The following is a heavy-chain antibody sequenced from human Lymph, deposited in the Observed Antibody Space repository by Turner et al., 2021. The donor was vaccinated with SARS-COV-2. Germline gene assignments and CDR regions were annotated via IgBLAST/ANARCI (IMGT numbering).Heavy chain of an antibody. D-gene: IGHD3-10*01. Sequence: QVQRVESGGGVVEPGRSLRLSCAASGFTFSTYAIHWVRQAAGKGLEWVAVISYDGSNKYYADSVKGRFTISRDNSKNTLYLQMNSLRAEDTAVYYCARYGSGGYFYYGLDVWGQGTTVTVSS. CDR1: GFTFSTYA. CDR3: ARYGSGGYFYYGLDV. V-gene: IGHV3-30*04. J-gene: IGHJ6*02. CDR2: ISYDGSNK.